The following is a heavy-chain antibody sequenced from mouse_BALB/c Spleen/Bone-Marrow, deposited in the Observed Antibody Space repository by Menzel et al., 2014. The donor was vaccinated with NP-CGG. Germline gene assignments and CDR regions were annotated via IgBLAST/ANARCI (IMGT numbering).Heavy chain of an antibody. CDR2: INPGSGGT. J-gene: IGHJ4*01. CDR1: GHAFTNYL. CDR3: ARRNRDYYAMDY. V-gene: IGHV1-54*01. Sequence: VKLQESGAELVRPGTSVKVSCKASGHAFTNYLLEWVKQRPGQGLEWIGVINPGSGGTKYNEKFKGKATLTVDKSSSTAYMQLSSLTSDDSAVYFCARRNRDYYAMDYWVKEPQSPSPQ.